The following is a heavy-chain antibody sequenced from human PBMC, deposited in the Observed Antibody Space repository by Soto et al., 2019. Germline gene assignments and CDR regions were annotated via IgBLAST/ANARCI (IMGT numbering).Heavy chain of an antibody. J-gene: IGHJ4*02. Sequence: ASVKVSCEASGYTFTSYGISWVRQASGQGLEWMGWISAYNGNTNYAQKLQGRVTMTTDTSTSTAYMELRSLRSDDTAVYYCARYLGTIFRVVIVRPGDYWGQRTLVTVCS. V-gene: IGHV1-18*04. D-gene: IGHD3-3*01. CDR1: GYTFTSYG. CDR3: ARYLGTIFRVVIVRPGDY. CDR2: ISAYNGNT.